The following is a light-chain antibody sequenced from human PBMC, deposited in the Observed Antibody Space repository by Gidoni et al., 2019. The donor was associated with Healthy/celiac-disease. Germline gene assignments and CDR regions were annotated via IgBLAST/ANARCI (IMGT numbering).Light chain of an antibody. CDR1: QRVSSSY. J-gene: IGKJ3*01. CDR2: GAS. CDR3: QQYGSSPLFT. Sequence: EIVLTQSPGTLSLSPRERATLSCRASQRVSSSYLAWYQQKPGQAPRLLIYGASSRATGIPDRFSGSGSGTDFTLTISRLEPEDFAVYYCQQYGSSPLFTFGPGTKVDIK. V-gene: IGKV3-20*01.